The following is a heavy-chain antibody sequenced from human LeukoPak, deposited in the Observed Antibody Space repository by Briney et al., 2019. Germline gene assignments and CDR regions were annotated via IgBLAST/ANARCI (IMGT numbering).Heavy chain of an antibody. CDR3: ARGRLDAFDI. Sequence: PGGSLRLSCAASGFTFSTFAMSWVRQAPGKGLEWVSTLSGSGGSTYYADSVKGRFTISRDNSKNTLFLQMNSLRAEDTAVFYCARGRLDAFDIWGQGTRVTVSS. CDR2: LSGSGGST. J-gene: IGHJ3*02. D-gene: IGHD6-19*01. V-gene: IGHV3-23*01. CDR1: GFTFSTFA.